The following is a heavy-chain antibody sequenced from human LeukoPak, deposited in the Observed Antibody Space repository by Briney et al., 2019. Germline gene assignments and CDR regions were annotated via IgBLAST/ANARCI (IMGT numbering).Heavy chain of an antibody. CDR2: IYYSGST. CDR1: GGSISNHY. CDR3: ARDVNYYFDY. Sequence: SETLSLTCTVSGGSISNHYWSWIRQPPGKRLEWMGYIYYSGSTNYNPSLKSRVTISVDTSKNQFSLKLSSVTAADTAVYYCARDVNYYFDYWGQGTLVTVSS. V-gene: IGHV4-59*11. D-gene: IGHD2/OR15-2a*01. J-gene: IGHJ4*02.